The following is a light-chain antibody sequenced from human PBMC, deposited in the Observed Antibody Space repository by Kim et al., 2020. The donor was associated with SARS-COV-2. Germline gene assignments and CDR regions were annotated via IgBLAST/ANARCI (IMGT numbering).Light chain of an antibody. CDR1: SSDIGGYNY. CDR3: SSITSSSTGV. J-gene: IGLJ2*01. Sequence: GRSITISRTGTSSDIGGYNYVSWYQQHPGKAPKLMIYDVSKRSSGVSNRFSGSKSGNTASLTISGLQAEDESDYYCSSITSSSTGVFGGGTQLTVL. CDR2: DVS. V-gene: IGLV2-14*04.